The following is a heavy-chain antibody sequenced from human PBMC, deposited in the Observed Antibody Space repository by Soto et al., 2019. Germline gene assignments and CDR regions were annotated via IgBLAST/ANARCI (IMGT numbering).Heavy chain of an antibody. Sequence: SETLSLTCTVSGGSISSGDYYWSWIRQPPGKGLEWIGYIYYSGSTYYNPSLKSRVIISVDTSKNQFSLKLSSVTAADTAVYYCARGLRELGIPPSLFDPWGQGTLVTVSS. CDR1: GGSISSGDYY. V-gene: IGHV4-30-4*01. J-gene: IGHJ5*02. CDR3: ARGLRELGIPPSLFDP. CDR2: IYYSGST. D-gene: IGHD2-2*01.